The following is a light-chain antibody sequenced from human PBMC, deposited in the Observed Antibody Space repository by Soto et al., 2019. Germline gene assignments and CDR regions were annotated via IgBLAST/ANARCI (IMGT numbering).Light chain of an antibody. CDR2: GAS. J-gene: IGKJ1*01. Sequence: IVLPQSSGTLSFSPGERATLSCRASQSVSSSLAWYQQKPGQAPRLLLYGASTRATGIPARFSGSGSGTEFTLTISSLQSEDFAVYYCHQYNNWPPKTFGQGTKVDIK. CDR1: QSVSSS. V-gene: IGKV3-15*01. CDR3: HQYNNWPPKT.